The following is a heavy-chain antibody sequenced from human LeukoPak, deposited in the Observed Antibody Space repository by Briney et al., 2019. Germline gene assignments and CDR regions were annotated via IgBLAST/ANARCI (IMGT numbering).Heavy chain of an antibody. CDR2: IYYSGST. Sequence: SETLSLTCTVSGGSISSYYWSWIRQPPGKGLEWIGYIYYSGSTNYNPSLKSRVTISVDTSKNQFSLKLSSVTAADTAVYYCAASGYSYVIDYWGQGTLVTVSS. J-gene: IGHJ4*02. V-gene: IGHV4-59*01. CDR3: AASGYSYVIDY. D-gene: IGHD5-18*01. CDR1: GGSISSYY.